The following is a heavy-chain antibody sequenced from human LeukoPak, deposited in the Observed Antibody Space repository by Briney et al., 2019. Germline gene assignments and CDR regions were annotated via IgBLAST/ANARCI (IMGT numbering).Heavy chain of an antibody. CDR2: IHARGHET. CDR1: GFIFSNYA. Sequence: QTGGSLRLSCAASGFIFSNYAVSWVRQAPGKGLEWVSAIHARGHETYYTEFVKGRFTISRDNSKNTLYLEMGSLRADDTAVYYCAKEMGHALPFDCWGQGSLVTVSS. CDR3: AKEMGHALPFDC. D-gene: IGHD1-26*01. V-gene: IGHV3-23*01. J-gene: IGHJ4*02.